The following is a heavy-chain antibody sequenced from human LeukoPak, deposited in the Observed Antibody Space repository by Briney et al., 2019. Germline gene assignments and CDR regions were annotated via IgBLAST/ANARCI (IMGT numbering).Heavy chain of an antibody. Sequence: GGSLRLSCAASGFTLSNYAMNWVRQAPGKGLEWVSVVIGSSGSTDYADSVKGRFTISRDISKNTLYLQMNRLRAEDTAIYYCAKGAYDYIEIGYFDYWGQGTPVTVAS. CDR3: AKGAYDYIEIGYFDY. CDR2: VIGSSGST. V-gene: IGHV3-23*01. CDR1: GFTLSNYA. J-gene: IGHJ4*02. D-gene: IGHD5-12*01.